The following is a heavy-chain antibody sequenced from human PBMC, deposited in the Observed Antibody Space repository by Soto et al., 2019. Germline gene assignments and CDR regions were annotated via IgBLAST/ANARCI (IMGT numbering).Heavy chain of an antibody. CDR2: IYYSGST. V-gene: IGHV4-59*01. Sequence: SETLSLTYTVSGGSISSYYWSWIRQPPGKGLEWIGYIYYSGSTNYNPSLKSRVTISVDTSKNQFSLKLSSVTAADTAVYYCARDRPPGIAAAGTGWFDPWGQGTLVTVSS. D-gene: IGHD6-13*01. CDR1: GGSISSYY. CDR3: ARDRPPGIAAAGTGWFDP. J-gene: IGHJ5*02.